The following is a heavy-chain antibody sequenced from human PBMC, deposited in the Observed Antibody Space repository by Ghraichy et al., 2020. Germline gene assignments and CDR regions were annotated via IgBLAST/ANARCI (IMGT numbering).Heavy chain of an antibody. CDR1: GFTFSSYA. CDR3: AKATIAGTTGFDY. D-gene: IGHD1-20*01. CDR2: LGDDGSGT. J-gene: IGHJ4*02. Sequence: GGSLRLSCAASGFTFSSYAMSWVRQAPGKGLEWVSPLGDDGSGTYYADSVKGRFTISRDDSKNTLKLQMNSLRAEATALYYCAKATIAGTTGFDYSGQGTLVIVSS. V-gene: IGHV3-23*01.